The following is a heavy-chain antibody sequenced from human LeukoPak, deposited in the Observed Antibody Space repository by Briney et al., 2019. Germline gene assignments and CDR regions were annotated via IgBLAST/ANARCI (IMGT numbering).Heavy chain of an antibody. J-gene: IGHJ4*02. CDR2: IYYSGST. CDR1: GGSISSYY. D-gene: IGHD5-24*01. CDR3: ATTLSRDGYNSPADY. V-gene: IGHV4-59*08. Sequence: PSETLSLTCTVSGGSISSYYWSWIRQPPGKGLEWIGYIYYSGSTNYNPSLKSRVTISVDTSKNQFSLKLSSVTAADTAVYYCATTLSRDGYNSPADYWDQGTLVTVSS.